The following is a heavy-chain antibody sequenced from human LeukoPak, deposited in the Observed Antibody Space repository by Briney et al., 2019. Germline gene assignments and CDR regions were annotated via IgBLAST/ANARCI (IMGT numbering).Heavy chain of an antibody. Sequence: GESLKISCKGSGYSFTSYWIGWVRQMPGKGLEWMGIIYPGDSDTGYSPSFQGQVTISADKSISTAYLQWSSLKASDTAMYYCARPTYYYDSSGYYATTHFDYWGQGTLVTVSS. J-gene: IGHJ4*02. CDR3: ARPTYYYDSSGYYATTHFDY. D-gene: IGHD3-22*01. V-gene: IGHV5-51*01. CDR1: GYSFTSYW. CDR2: IYPGDSDT.